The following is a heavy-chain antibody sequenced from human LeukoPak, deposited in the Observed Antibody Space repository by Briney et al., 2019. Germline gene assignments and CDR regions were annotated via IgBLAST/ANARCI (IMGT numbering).Heavy chain of an antibody. CDR1: GLTVSSSY. CDR2: IYNDGST. J-gene: IGHJ3*02. CDR3: ARNILFAFDI. Sequence: GWSLRLSCAASGLTVSSSYMSWVRQAPGKGLEWVSIIYNDGSTYYADSMKGRFTISRDNSKNTLYLQVNSLSAEDTAMYYCARNILFAFDIWGQGTMVTVSS. V-gene: IGHV3-53*01.